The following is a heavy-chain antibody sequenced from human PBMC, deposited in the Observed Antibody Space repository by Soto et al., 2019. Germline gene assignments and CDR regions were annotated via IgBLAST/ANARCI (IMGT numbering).Heavy chain of an antibody. Sequence: SETLSLTCTVSGGSISSSSYYWGWIRQPPGKGLEWIGSIYYSWSTYYNPSLKSRVTISVDTSKNQFSLKLSSVTAADTAVYFSERREGYYYMDVCGKGNTVPVSS. CDR2: IYYSWST. V-gene: IGHV4-39*01. J-gene: IGHJ6*03. CDR3: ERREGYYYMDV. CDR1: GGSISSSSYY. D-gene: IGHD1-26*01.